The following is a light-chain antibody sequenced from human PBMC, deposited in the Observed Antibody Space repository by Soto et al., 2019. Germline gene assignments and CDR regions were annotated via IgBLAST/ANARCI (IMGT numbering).Light chain of an antibody. Sequence: DVQMTQCASSLSVSVGDRVTITCRASQTISSWLAWYQQKPGKAPKLLIYKASTLKSGVPSRFSGSGSGTEFPLTISSLLPEDFATFYSQQSYSTPSTFGQGTRLEIK. CDR2: KAS. CDR1: QTISSW. J-gene: IGKJ5*01. V-gene: IGKV1-5*03. CDR3: QQSYSTPST.